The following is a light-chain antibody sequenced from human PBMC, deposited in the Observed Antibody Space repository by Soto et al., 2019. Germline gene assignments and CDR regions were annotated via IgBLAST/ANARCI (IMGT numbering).Light chain of an antibody. J-gene: IGKJ1*01. CDR2: AAS. V-gene: IGKV1-39*01. CDR1: QSISSY. Sequence: DIQMTQSPSSLSASVGDRVTITFLASQSISSYLNWYQQKLGKAPKLLIYAASSLQSGVPSRFSGSGSGTDFTLTISSLQPEDFATYYCQETYSTSRTFGQGTKVDIK. CDR3: QETYSTSRT.